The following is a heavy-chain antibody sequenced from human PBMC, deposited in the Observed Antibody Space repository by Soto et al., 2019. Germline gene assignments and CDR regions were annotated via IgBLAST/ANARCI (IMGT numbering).Heavy chain of an antibody. V-gene: IGHV3-48*03. CDR3: ARDHPYYEPLTGYHEEDEFDV. CDR2: ISSTDNTI. Sequence: EVQLVESGGGLVQPGGSLRLSCVASGFIFSTYDMNWVRQAPGKGPEWISYISSTDNTIYYADSVKGRFTISRDNAKNSLYLQMNSLRAEDTALYYCARDHPYYEPLTGYHEEDEFDVWGQGTMVTVSS. CDR1: GFIFSTYD. D-gene: IGHD3-9*01. J-gene: IGHJ3*01.